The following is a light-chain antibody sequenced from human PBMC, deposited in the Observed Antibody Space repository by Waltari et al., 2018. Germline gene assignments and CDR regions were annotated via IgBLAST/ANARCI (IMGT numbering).Light chain of an antibody. CDR3: SSYTTSTTYVE. J-gene: IGLJ2*01. V-gene: IGLV2-14*03. Sequence: QTALPQPASVSGSPGQSDTISCTGTSSDVGGYNYGSWYQQHPGKAPKLMIYDVSNRPSGVSNRFSGSKSGNTAFLTISGLQAGDEADYYCSSYTTSTTYVEFGGGTKLTVL. CDR1: SSDVGGYNY. CDR2: DVS.